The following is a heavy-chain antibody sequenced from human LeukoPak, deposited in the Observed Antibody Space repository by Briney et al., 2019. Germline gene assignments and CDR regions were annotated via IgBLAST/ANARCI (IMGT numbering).Heavy chain of an antibody. J-gene: IGHJ6*02. V-gene: IGHV3-15*01. CDR2: IKSKTYGGTR. CDR1: GFSNAW. Sequence: PGESLRLSCAASGFSNAWMSWVRQAPGKGLEWVGRIKSKTYGGTRDYAAPVKGRFTISRDDSQNTLYLQMNSVKIEDTAVYYCTTERVLLWFGELRDYYYYAMDVWGQGTTVTVSS. D-gene: IGHD3-10*01. CDR3: TTERVLLWFGELRDYYYYAMDV.